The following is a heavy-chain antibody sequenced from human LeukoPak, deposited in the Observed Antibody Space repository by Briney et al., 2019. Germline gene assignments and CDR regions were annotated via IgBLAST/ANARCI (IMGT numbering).Heavy chain of an antibody. V-gene: IGHV3-53*04. CDR2: IYSGSSST. J-gene: IGHJ4*02. Sequence: QTGGSLRLSCGVSVFTVRSNYMSSVRQAPGKGLEWVSVIYSGSSSTYYTDSVKGRFTISRHNSKNTLYLQMNSLRDEDTAVYYYARVGSGWYDFDYWGQGTLVTVSS. D-gene: IGHD6-19*01. CDR1: VFTVRSNY. CDR3: ARVGSGWYDFDY.